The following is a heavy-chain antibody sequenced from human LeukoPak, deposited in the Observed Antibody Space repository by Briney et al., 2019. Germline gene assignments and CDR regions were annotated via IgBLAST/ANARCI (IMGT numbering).Heavy chain of an antibody. CDR1: GGTFSSYA. J-gene: IGHJ5*02. CDR2: IIPIFGTA. D-gene: IGHD3-22*01. Sequence: SVKVSCKASGGTFSSYAISWVRQAPGQGLEWMGGIIPIFGTANYAQKFQGRVTITADKSTSTAYMELSSLRSEDTAVYYCASGIPYYYDSRLMYWFDPWGQGTLVTVSS. CDR3: ASGIPYYYDSRLMYWFDP. V-gene: IGHV1-69*06.